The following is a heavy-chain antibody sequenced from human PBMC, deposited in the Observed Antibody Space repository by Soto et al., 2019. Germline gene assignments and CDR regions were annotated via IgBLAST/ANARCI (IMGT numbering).Heavy chain of an antibody. J-gene: IGHJ4*02. V-gene: IGHV4-39*01. CDR1: GGSISSSSYY. CDR2: INYSART. CDR3: TRLLLYGSGRRVSFDS. Sequence: QLQLQESGPGLVKPSETLSLTCTVSGGSISSSSYYWGWIRQPPGKGLEGIGSINYSARTYYNPALKDQVTRSVATSKNRCSLKLRSVPAADTVVYYCTRLLLYGSGRRVSFDSWGQGTLVTVSS. D-gene: IGHD3-10*01.